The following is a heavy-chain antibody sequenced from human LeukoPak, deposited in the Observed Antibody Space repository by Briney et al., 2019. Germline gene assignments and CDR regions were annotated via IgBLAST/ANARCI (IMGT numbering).Heavy chain of an antibody. Sequence: SETLSLTCTVSGYSISSGYYWGWIRQPPGKGLEWIGEINHSGSTNYNPSLKSRVTISVDTSKNQFSLKLSSVTAADTAVYYCACDYYGSGIPDYWGQGTLVTVSS. CDR3: ACDYYGSGIPDY. J-gene: IGHJ4*02. CDR2: INHSGST. D-gene: IGHD3-10*01. CDR1: GYSISSGYY. V-gene: IGHV4-38-2*02.